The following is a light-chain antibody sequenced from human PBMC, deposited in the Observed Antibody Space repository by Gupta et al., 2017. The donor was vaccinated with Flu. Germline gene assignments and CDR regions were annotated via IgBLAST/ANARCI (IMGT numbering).Light chain of an antibody. J-gene: IGLJ1*01. V-gene: IGLV1-44*01. CDR1: SSNIGSNT. CDR2: SNN. Sequence: QSVVTPPPSASGTPGQRVTISCSGSSSNIGSNTVNWYQQLPGTAPKVLIYSNNQRPSGVPDRFSGSKSGTSASLAISGLRSEDEADYYCAAWDDSLNGFYVFGTGTKVTVL. CDR3: AAWDDSLNGFYV.